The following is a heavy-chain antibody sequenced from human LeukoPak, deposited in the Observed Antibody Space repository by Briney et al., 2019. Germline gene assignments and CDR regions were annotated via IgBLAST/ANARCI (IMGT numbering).Heavy chain of an antibody. CDR1: GFTVNNNY. D-gene: IGHD5-18*01. CDR3: ARDGYSFGHDFDY. J-gene: IGHJ4*02. CDR2: IYGGGDT. Sequence: GGSLRLSCAASGFTVNNNYISWVRQAPGKGLECVSIIYGGGDTYYADSVKGRFTISRDNAKNTLYLQMNSLRAEDTAVYYCARDGYSFGHDFDYWGQGTLVTVSS. V-gene: IGHV3-66*01.